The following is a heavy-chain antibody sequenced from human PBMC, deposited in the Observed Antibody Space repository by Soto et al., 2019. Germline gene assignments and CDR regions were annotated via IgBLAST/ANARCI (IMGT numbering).Heavy chain of an antibody. D-gene: IGHD5-12*01. Sequence: PWETLSLTCTVSGGSISSYYWSWIRQPPGKGLEWIGYIYYSGSTNYSPSLKSRVTISIDTSKNQFSLKLSSVTAADTAVYYCARHRDSGYDLRPFDYWGQGTLVTVSS. CDR1: GGSISSYY. CDR3: ARHRDSGYDLRPFDY. CDR2: IYYSGST. J-gene: IGHJ4*02. V-gene: IGHV4-59*08.